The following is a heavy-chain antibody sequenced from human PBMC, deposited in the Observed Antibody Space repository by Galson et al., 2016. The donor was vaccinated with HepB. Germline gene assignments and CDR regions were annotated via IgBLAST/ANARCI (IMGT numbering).Heavy chain of an antibody. V-gene: IGHV3-23*01. CDR1: GFTFSTYA. CDR3: AKVGSRFFDF. CDR2: ISDSGAAT. D-gene: IGHD3-22*01. Sequence: SLRLSCASSGFTFSTYAMTWARQAPGKGLEWVSIISDSGAATYYAESVKGRFTISRDNSKDTLYLQMNSLRAEDTALYYCAKVGSRFFDFWGQGTLVTVSS. J-gene: IGHJ4*02.